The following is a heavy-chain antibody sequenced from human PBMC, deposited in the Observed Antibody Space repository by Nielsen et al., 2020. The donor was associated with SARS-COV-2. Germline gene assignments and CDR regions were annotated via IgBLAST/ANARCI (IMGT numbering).Heavy chain of an antibody. CDR2: IYYSGST. CDR3: ATVRGYSYGDAFDI. V-gene: IGHV4-39*01. D-gene: IGHD5-18*01. CDR1: GGSISSSSYY. J-gene: IGHJ3*02. Sequence: SETLSLTCTVSGGSISSSSYYWGWIRQPPGKGLEWIGSIYYSGSTYYNPSLKSRVTISVDTSKNQFSLKLSSVTAADTAVYYCATVRGYSYGDAFDIWGQGTMVTVSS.